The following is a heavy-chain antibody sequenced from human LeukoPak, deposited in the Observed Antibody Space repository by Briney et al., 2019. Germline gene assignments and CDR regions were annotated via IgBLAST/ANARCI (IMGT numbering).Heavy chain of an antibody. CDR1: GFTFSSYW. CDR2: IKRDGSAK. J-gene: IGHJ3*02. CDR3: ARDSNPNDRRVFYDAFDI. V-gene: IGHV3-7*01. D-gene: IGHD3-22*01. Sequence: GGSLRLSCAASGFTFSSYWMTWVRQAPGKGLEWVANIKRDGSAKYYVDSVKGRFTISRDNAKNSLYLQMNSLRAEDTAVYFCARDSNPNDRRVFYDAFDIWGQGTMVTVSS.